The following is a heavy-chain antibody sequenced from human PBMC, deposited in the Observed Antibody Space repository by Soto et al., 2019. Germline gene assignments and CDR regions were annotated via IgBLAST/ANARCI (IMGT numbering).Heavy chain of an antibody. V-gene: IGHV3-30*03. CDR3: ALTRRSSLLEVAGPGFEY. CDR2: LSYEGSEE. CDR1: GFNFGVFG. J-gene: IGHJ4*02. D-gene: IGHD6-19*01. Sequence: PGGSLRLSCAASGFNFGVFGMHWVRQAPGKXLEWLSVLSYEGSEEYYADSVRGRFTISRDNSKNTLFLQMDSLRVDDTGVYYCALTRRSSLLEVAGPGFEYWGQGTLVTVSS.